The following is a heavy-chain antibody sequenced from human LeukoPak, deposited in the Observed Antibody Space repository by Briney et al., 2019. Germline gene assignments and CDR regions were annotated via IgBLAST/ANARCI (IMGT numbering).Heavy chain of an antibody. D-gene: IGHD1-26*01. Sequence: GASVKVSCKASGYTFTSYGINWVRQAPGQGLEWMGWINPNSGDTNYAQKFRGRVTMTRDTSISTAYMELSRLRSDDTAVYYCARDGSLEPLDYWGQGTLVAVSS. CDR2: INPNSGDT. CDR3: ARDGSLEPLDY. V-gene: IGHV1-2*02. CDR1: GYTFTSYG. J-gene: IGHJ4*02.